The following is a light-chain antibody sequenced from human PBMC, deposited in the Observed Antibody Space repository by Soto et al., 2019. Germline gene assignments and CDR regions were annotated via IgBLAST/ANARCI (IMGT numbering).Light chain of an antibody. CDR3: MQALQTRT. V-gene: IGKV2-28*01. J-gene: IGKJ1*01. CDR2: LGS. CDR1: QSLLHSNGYNY. Sequence: DIVMTQSPLSLPVTPGEPASISCRSSQSLLHSNGYNYLDWYLQKPGQSLQLLIYLGSYRASGVPDRFSGSGSGTDFTLKISRVEAEDVGVYYCMQALQTRTFGQGTKVDIK.